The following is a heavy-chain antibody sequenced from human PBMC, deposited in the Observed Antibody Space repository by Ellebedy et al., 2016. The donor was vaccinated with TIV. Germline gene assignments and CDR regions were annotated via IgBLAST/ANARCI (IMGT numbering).Heavy chain of an antibody. CDR3: ARGGASSKYFDY. CDR2: IYYSGSA. J-gene: IGHJ4*02. Sequence: MPGGSLRLSCTVSGGSIRNSDYYWNWIRQPPGKGLEWIGSIYYSGSAYYNPSLKSRFTVALDTSKNQFSLNLSSVTAADTAVYYCARGGASSKYFDYWGLGTLVTVSS. V-gene: IGHV4-39*07. CDR1: GGSIRNSDYY.